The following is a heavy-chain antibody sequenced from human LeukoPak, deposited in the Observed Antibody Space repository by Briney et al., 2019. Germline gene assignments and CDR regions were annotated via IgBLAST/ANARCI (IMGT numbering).Heavy chain of an antibody. V-gene: IGHV1-18*01. D-gene: IGHD2-2*03. CDR1: GYTFTSYG. CDR3: ASGHCSSTSCYLYYYMDV. Sequence: ASVKVSCKASGYTFTSYGISWVRQAPGQGLEWMGWISAYNGNTNYAQKLQGGVTMTTDTSTSTAYMELRSLRSDDTAVYYCASGHCSSTSCYLYYYMDVWGKGTTVTVSS. J-gene: IGHJ6*03. CDR2: ISAYNGNT.